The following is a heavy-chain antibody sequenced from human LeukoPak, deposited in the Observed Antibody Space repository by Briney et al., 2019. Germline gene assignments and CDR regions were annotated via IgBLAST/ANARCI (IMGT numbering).Heavy chain of an antibody. CDR1: GYSFRNYG. CDR2: INDYNGNT. Sequence: ASVKVSCKASGYSFRNYGISWVRQAPGQGLEYMGWINDYNGNTNYAQRLQGRVAMTADTSTSTVYMELRSLRSDDTAVYYCARGGGGYYGSGSYLIDHWGQGTLATVSS. V-gene: IGHV1-18*01. J-gene: IGHJ4*02. D-gene: IGHD3-10*01. CDR3: ARGGGGYYGSGSYLIDH.